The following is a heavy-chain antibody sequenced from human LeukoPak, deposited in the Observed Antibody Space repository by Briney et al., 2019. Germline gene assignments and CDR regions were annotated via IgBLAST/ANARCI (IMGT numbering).Heavy chain of an antibody. J-gene: IGHJ3*02. CDR1: GFTFDDYA. CDR3: AKAGYQLLDDAFDI. Sequence: PGGSLRLSCAASGFTFDDYAMHWVRQAPGKGLEWVSGISWNSGSIGYADSVKGRFTISRDNAKNSLYLHMNSLRAEDMALYYCAKAGYQLLDDAFDIWGQGTMVTVSS. V-gene: IGHV3-9*03. CDR2: ISWNSGSI. D-gene: IGHD2-2*01.